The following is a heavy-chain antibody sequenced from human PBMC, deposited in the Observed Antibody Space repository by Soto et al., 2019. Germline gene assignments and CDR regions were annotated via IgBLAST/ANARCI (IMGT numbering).Heavy chain of an antibody. V-gene: IGHV1-69*01. J-gene: IGHJ4*02. CDR3: ARDDYGDYFSGAIVCS. D-gene: IGHD4-17*01. Sequence: QVQLVQSGAEVKKPGSSVKVSCKASGGTFSSYAISWVRQAPGQGLEWMGGSIPIFGTANYAQKFQGRVTITADESTSTAYMELSSLRSEDTAVYYCARDDYGDYFSGAIVCSWGQGTLVTVSS. CDR1: GGTFSSYA. CDR2: SIPIFGTA.